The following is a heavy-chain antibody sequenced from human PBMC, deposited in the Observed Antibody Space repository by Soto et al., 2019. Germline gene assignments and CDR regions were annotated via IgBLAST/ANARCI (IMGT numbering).Heavy chain of an antibody. V-gene: IGHV4-34*01. CDR3: ARGLRADYIDY. CDR1: GGSFSGYY. Sequence: SETLSLTCAVYGGSFSGYYWSWIRQPPNKGPEWIGEINHSGSTSYNPSLKSRVTISVDTSKNQFSLKLSSVTAADTAVYYCARGLRADYIDYWGQGALVTVSS. D-gene: IGHD3-10*01. CDR2: INHSGST. J-gene: IGHJ4*02.